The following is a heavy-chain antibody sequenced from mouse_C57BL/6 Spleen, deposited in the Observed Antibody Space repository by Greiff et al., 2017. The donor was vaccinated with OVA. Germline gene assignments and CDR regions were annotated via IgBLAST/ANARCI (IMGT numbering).Heavy chain of an antibody. Sequence: EVMLVESEGGLVQPGSSMKLSCTASGFTFSDYYMAWVRQVPEKGLEWVANINYDGSSTYYLDSLKSRFIISRDNAKNILYLQMSSLKSEDTATYYCARGGYGEAMDYWGQGTSVTVSS. D-gene: IGHD3-1*01. CDR2: INYDGSST. CDR3: ARGGYGEAMDY. J-gene: IGHJ4*01. V-gene: IGHV5-16*01. CDR1: GFTFSDYY.